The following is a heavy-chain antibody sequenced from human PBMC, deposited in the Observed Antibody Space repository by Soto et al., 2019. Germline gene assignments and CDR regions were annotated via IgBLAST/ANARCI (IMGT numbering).Heavy chain of an antibody. V-gene: IGHV4-34*01. J-gene: IGHJ4*02. CDR2: INHSGSA. CDR1: CGSFSGYI. Sequence: PSETLSLTCDVHCGSFSGYIWTWIRQTPGKGLQWIGQINHSGSANYNPSLKSRVTISVHTSNSQFSLELSSVTAADTAVYYCARGLISGSHYSGGWYYFDSWGQGTQVT. CDR3: ARGLISGSHYSGGWYYFDS. D-gene: IGHD1-26*01.